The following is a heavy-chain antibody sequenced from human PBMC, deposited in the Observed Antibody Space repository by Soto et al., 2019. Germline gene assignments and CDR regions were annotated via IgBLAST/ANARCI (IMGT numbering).Heavy chain of an antibody. CDR1: GGSISSYY. CDR3: AAGGGLPRYY. V-gene: IGHV4-59*12. J-gene: IGHJ4*02. Sequence: PSETLSLTCTVSGGSISSYYWSWIRQPPGKGLEWIGYIYSSGSTNYNPTLKSRVTMSVDTSKTQVSLRLKSVTAADTAVYYCAAGGGLPRYYWGQGTLVTVSS. D-gene: IGHD5-12*01. CDR2: IYSSGST.